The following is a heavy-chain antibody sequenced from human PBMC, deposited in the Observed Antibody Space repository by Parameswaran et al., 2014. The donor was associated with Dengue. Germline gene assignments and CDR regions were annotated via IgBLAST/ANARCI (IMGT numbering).Heavy chain of an antibody. J-gene: IGHJ4*02. D-gene: IGHD3-22*01. CDR2: ISGSGGST. V-gene: IGHV3-23*01. CDR3: AKSHDYYDSSGYYAY. Sequence: WIRQPQEGLEWVSAISGSGGSTYYADSVKGRFTISRDNSKNTLYLQMNSLRAEDTAVYYCAKSHDYYDSSGYYAYWGQGTLVTVSS.